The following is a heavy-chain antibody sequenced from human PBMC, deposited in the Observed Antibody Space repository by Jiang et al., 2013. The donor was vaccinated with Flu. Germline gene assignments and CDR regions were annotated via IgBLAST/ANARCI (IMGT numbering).Heavy chain of an antibody. CDR3: ARGYSYGYDFFDF. D-gene: IGHD5-18*01. CDR2: ISSSSSTI. J-gene: IGHJ4*02. Sequence: PGKGLEWVSYISSSSSTIYYADSVKGRFTISRDNAKNSLYLQMNSLRAEDTAVYYCARGYSYGYDFFDFWGQGTLVTVSS. V-gene: IGHV3-48*01.